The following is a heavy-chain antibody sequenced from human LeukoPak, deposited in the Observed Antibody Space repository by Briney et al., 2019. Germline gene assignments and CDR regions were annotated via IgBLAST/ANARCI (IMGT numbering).Heavy chain of an antibody. CDR2: IYSGGST. Sequence: GGSLRLSCAASGFTVSSNYMSWVRQAPGKGLEWVSDIYSGGSTYYADSVKGRFTISRDNSKNTLYLQMNSLRAEDTAVYYCARGRYSSSWFDYWGQGTLVTVSS. J-gene: IGHJ4*02. D-gene: IGHD6-13*01. CDR1: GFTVSSNY. V-gene: IGHV3-66*01. CDR3: ARGRYSSSWFDY.